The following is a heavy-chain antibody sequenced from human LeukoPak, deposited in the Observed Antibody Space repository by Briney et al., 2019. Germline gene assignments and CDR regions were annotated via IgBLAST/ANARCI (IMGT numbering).Heavy chain of an antibody. CDR1: GFTFSDYG. Sequence: GGSLRLSCAASGFTFSDYGMVWVRVRQAPGKGLEWMAFIRFDGSITYYADSVRDRFTISRDNSKNTLYLHMNSLRDEDTAVYYCAKDARRFGELLFSSWFDPWGQGTLVTVSS. CDR2: IRFDGSIT. V-gene: IGHV3-30*02. CDR3: AKDARRFGELLFSSWFDP. D-gene: IGHD3-10*01. J-gene: IGHJ5*02.